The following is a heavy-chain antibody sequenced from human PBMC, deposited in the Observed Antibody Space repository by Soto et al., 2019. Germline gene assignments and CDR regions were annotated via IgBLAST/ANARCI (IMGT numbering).Heavy chain of an antibody. CDR1: GFTFSSYG. CDR3: AREGWLPALRGSGPLDY. Sequence: GGSLRLSCAASGFTFSSYGMHWVRQAPGKGLEWVAVMWYDGTNKYYADSVKGRFTISRDNSKNTLYLQMNSLRAEDTGVYYCAREGWLPALRGSGPLDYWGQGTLVTVSS. CDR2: MWYDGTNK. J-gene: IGHJ4*02. V-gene: IGHV3-33*01. D-gene: IGHD2-15*01.